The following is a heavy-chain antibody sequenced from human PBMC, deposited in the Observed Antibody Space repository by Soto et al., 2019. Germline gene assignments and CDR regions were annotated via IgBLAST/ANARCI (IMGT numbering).Heavy chain of an antibody. CDR2: FRNKANSYIT. J-gene: IGHJ6*02. Sequence: RQAPGKVLEWVGLFRNKANSYITDYAASVEGRFTFSRDESNNSVDLQMNSLQFEDTAKYCWIRDCPSRGMAVWGQGT. V-gene: IGHV3-72*01. CDR3: IRDCPSRGMAV.